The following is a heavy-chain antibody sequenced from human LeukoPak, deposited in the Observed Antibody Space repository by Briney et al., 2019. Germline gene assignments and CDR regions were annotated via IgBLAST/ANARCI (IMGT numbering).Heavy chain of an antibody. CDR2: ISWHSCSI. J-gene: IGHJ4*02. CDR3: ARGRAAVILAAVDY. D-gene: IGHD6-13*01. V-gene: IGHV3-9*01. Sequence: GGSLTLSCAASGFTFDDYAMHGVRQAPGKGLAWVSGISWHSCSIGYADSVKGRFTIYRDNAKNALYLQMNSLRAEVTALYYCARGRAAVILAAVDYWGQGTLVTVSS. CDR1: GFTFDDYA.